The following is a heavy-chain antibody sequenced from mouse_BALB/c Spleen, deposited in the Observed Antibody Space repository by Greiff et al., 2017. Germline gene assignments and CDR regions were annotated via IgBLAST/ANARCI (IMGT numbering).Heavy chain of an antibody. Sequence: EVQLQQSGAELVRSGASVKLSCTASGFNIKDYYMHWVKQRPEQGLEWIGWIDPENGDTEYAPKFQGKATMTADTSSNTAYLQLSSLTSEDTAVYYCNAGRFAYWGQGTLVTVSA. CDR2: IDPENGDT. V-gene: IGHV14-4*02. CDR3: NAGRFAY. J-gene: IGHJ3*01. CDR1: GFNIKDYY. D-gene: IGHD3-1*01.